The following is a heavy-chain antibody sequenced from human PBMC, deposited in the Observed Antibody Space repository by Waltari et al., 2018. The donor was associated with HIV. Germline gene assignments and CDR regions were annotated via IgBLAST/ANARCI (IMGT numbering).Heavy chain of an antibody. CDR2: INHSGNT. CDR1: GGSFSGYY. Sequence: QVRLQQWGTGLLKPSETLSLTCAVYGGSFSGYYWNWIRQSPGKGLEWIWEINHSGNTNNNPSLQSRVTISVDTSKNQFSLKLSSVTAADTAVYYCARRRQDEVGPFGDWSQGSLVTVSS. D-gene: IGHD3-16*01. V-gene: IGHV4-34*01. J-gene: IGHJ4*02. CDR3: ARRRQDEVGPFGD.